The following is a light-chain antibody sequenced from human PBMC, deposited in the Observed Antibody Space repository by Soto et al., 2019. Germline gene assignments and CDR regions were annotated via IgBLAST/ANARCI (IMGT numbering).Light chain of an antibody. V-gene: IGLV2-14*01. CDR2: DVS. J-gene: IGLJ1*01. Sequence: QSVLTQPASVSGSPGQSITISCTGTSSDVGGYNYVSWYQQHPGKAPKLMIYDVSNRPSGVSNSFSGSKSSNTASLTISGLQAEDEADYYCSSYTSSSTPCDYGFGTGTKVTVL. CDR3: SSYTSSSTPCDYG. CDR1: SSDVGGYNY.